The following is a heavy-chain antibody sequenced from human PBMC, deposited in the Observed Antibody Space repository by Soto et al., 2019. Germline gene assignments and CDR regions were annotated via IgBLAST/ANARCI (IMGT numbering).Heavy chain of an antibody. Sequence: PSETLSLTCTVSGGSISSYYWSWIRQPPGKGLEWIGYIYYTGSTNYNPSLKSRVTISVDTSKNQFSLNLGSVTAADTAVYYCARGRGGSCGDFGFQLWGQETMLTVSS. CDR3: ARGRGGSCGDFGFQL. D-gene: IGHD2-15*01. CDR1: GGSISSYY. CDR2: IYYTGST. V-gene: IGHV4-59*12. J-gene: IGHJ4*03.